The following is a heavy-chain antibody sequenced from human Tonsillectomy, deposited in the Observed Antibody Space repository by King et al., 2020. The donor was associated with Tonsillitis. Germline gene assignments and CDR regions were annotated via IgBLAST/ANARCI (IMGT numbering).Heavy chain of an antibody. D-gene: IGHD2-21*01. V-gene: IGHV1-2*02. CDR2: INPNRGGT. CDR1: GYTFTGYY. Sequence: QLVQSGAEVKKPGASVTVSCKASGYTFTGYYIRWVRQAPGQGLEWMGWINPNRGGTNSAQKFQGRVTMTRDTSISTAYMELSRLRSDDTAVYYCARDVDFYYGMDVWGQGTTVTVSS. CDR3: ARDVDFYYGMDV. J-gene: IGHJ6*02.